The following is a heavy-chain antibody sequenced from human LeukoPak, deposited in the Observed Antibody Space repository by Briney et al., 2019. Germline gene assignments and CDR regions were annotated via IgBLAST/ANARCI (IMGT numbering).Heavy chain of an antibody. Sequence: PGGSLRLSCAASGFTFSDYYMSWIRQAPGKGLEWVSYISSSGSTIYYADSVKGRFTISRDNAKNSLYLQMNSLRAEDTAVYYCARDRGYCSGGSCFLGWLDPWGQGTLVTVSS. D-gene: IGHD2-15*01. V-gene: IGHV3-11*01. CDR1: GFTFSDYY. CDR3: ARDRGYCSGGSCFLGWLDP. CDR2: ISSSGSTI. J-gene: IGHJ5*02.